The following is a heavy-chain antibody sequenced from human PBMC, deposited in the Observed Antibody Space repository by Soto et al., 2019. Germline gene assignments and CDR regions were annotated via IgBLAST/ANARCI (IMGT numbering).Heavy chain of an antibody. Sequence: QVQLVESGGGVVQPGRSLRLSCAASGFTFSSYGMHWVRQAPGKGLEWVAVISYDGSNKYYADSVKGRFTISRDNSKNTLYLQMNSLRAEDTAVYYCAKDRGRWLTGPGDVWGQGTTVTVSS. CDR1: GFTFSSYG. D-gene: IGHD3-16*01. V-gene: IGHV3-30*18. CDR3: AKDRGRWLTGPGDV. J-gene: IGHJ6*02. CDR2: ISYDGSNK.